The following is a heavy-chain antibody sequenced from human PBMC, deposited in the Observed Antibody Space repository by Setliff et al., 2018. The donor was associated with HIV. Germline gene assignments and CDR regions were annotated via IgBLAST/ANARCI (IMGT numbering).Heavy chain of an antibody. D-gene: IGHD6-13*01. J-gene: IGHJ6*02. CDR2: IWKDGSKI. CDR3: ARDCRVGWVFTYGMDV. CDR1: GFSFSRYG. V-gene: IGHV3-33*08. Sequence: GGSLRLSCAVSGFSFSRYGMHWVRQAPGRGLEWVAVIWKDGSKIYYADSVKGRFTISRDNSKNTLLLQMNSLRPEDTAVYYCARDCRVGWVFTYGMDVWGQGTLVTVSS.